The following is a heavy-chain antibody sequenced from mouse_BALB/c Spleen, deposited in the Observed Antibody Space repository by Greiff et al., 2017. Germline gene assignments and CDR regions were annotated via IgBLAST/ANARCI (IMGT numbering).Heavy chain of an antibody. J-gene: IGHJ3*01. V-gene: IGHV14-1*02. CDR3: ARKYGNPFAY. CDR2: IDPENGNT. D-gene: IGHD2-10*02. CDR1: GFNIKDYY. Sequence: VQLQQSGAELVRPGALVKLSCKASGFNIKDYYMHWVKQRPEQGLEWIGWIDPENGNTIYDPKFQGKASITADTSSNTAYLQLSSLTSEDTAVYYWARKYGNPFAYWGQGTLVTVSA.